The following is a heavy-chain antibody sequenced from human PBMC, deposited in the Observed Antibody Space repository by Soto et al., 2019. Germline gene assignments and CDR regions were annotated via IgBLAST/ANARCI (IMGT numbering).Heavy chain of an antibody. CDR1: GGTFSSYT. Sequence: SVKVSCKASGGTFSSYTISWVRQAPGQGLEWMGRIIPILGIANYAQKFQGRVTITADKSTSTAYMELSSLRSEDTAEYYCARGGDSSGYYYVPWFDPWGQGTLVTVSS. D-gene: IGHD3-22*01. V-gene: IGHV1-69*02. CDR3: ARGGDSSGYYYVPWFDP. CDR2: IIPILGIA. J-gene: IGHJ5*02.